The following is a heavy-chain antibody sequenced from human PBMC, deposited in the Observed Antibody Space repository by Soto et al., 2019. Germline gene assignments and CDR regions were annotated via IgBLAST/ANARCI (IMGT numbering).Heavy chain of an antibody. CDR1: GYTFTSYA. J-gene: IGHJ4*02. Sequence: QVQLVQSEGEVKKPGASVKISCRASGYTFTSYAINWVRQAPGQGLEWMGWISAHSGNTNYAQKVQGRVTMTTDTSTSTAYMDLRSLRSDDTAIYYCARIAASGIVHDFDFLGQGTLVTVSS. CDR2: ISAHSGNT. D-gene: IGHD6-13*01. CDR3: ARIAASGIVHDFDF. V-gene: IGHV1-18*01.